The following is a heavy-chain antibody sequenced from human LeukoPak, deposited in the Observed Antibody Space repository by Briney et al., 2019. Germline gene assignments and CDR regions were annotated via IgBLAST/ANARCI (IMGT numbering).Heavy chain of an antibody. CDR1: GDFTTNYY. J-gene: IGHJ4*02. CDR2: IFHSGAT. CDR3: ATDRAAVESYYYDS. V-gene: IGHV4-59*01. D-gene: IGHD3-10*01. Sequence: SETLSLTCSVSGDFTTNYYWSWIRQPPGGGLEWIGYIFHSGATNCDPSLESRLTISIDTSKKQFSLKLRPVTPADTAVYYCATDRAAVESYYYDSWGQGIPVTVSS.